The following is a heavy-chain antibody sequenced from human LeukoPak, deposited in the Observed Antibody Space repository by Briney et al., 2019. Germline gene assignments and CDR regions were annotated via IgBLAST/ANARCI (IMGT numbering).Heavy chain of an antibody. J-gene: IGHJ6*03. D-gene: IGHD3-22*01. Sequence: ASVKVSCKASGYTFTGYYMHWVRQAPGQGLEWMGWINPNSGNTGYAQKFQGRVTITRNTSISTAYMELSSLRSEDTAVYYCARAGLARAWYYYYYMDVWGKGTTVTVSS. CDR2: INPNSGNT. CDR3: ARAGLARAWYYYYYMDV. CDR1: GYTFTGYY. V-gene: IGHV1-8*03.